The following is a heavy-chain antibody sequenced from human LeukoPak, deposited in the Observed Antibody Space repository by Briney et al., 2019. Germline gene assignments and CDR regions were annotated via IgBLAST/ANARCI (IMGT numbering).Heavy chain of an antibody. Sequence: ASVKVSCKASGYTFTGYYMHWVRQAPGQGLEWMGRINPNSGGTNYAQKFQGRVTMTRDTSISTAHMELSRLRSDDTAVYYCARDRRAVAGNWFDPWGQGTLVTVSS. J-gene: IGHJ5*02. CDR3: ARDRRAVAGNWFDP. V-gene: IGHV1-2*06. CDR1: GYTFTGYY. D-gene: IGHD6-19*01. CDR2: INPNSGGT.